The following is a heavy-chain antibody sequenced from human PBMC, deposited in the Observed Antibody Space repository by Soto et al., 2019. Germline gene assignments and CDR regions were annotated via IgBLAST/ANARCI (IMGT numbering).Heavy chain of an antibody. CDR1: GFTFSSYA. J-gene: IGHJ4*02. V-gene: IGHV3-23*01. D-gene: IGHD5-18*01. Sequence: EVQLLESGGGLVQPGGSLRLSCAASGFTFSSYAMSWVRQAPGKGLEWVSAISGSGGRTYYGDSVKGRFTISRDNSKNTVYLQINSLRGEDTDVYYCAKDRRGYSYGTDYWGQGPLVTVSS. CDR2: ISGSGGRT. CDR3: AKDRRGYSYGTDY.